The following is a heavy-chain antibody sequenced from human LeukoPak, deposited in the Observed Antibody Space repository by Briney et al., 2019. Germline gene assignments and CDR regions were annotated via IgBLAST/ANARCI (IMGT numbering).Heavy chain of an antibody. V-gene: IGHV3-23*01. CDR2: VSGSGGTT. Sequence: GGSLRLSCAASEFTFSSYAMSWVRQAPGKGLEWVSGVSGSGGTTNYAGSVKGRFTISRDKSKNTLYLQMNGLRAEDTAIYYCAEHLDYGSGSSFDYWGQGTLVTVSS. CDR1: EFTFSSYA. CDR3: AEHLDYGSGSSFDY. J-gene: IGHJ4*02. D-gene: IGHD3-10*01.